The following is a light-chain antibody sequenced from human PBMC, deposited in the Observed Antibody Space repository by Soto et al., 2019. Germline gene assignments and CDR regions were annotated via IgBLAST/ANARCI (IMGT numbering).Light chain of an antibody. CDR3: QQSYSAPLT. V-gene: IGKV1-39*01. Sequence: DIQMTQSPSSLSASVGDRVTISCRASQTITMYLNWYQQKPGKAPKLLIYAASSLQSGVPSRFSGGGSGTDFTLTISSLQPEDFASYYCQQSYSAPLTFGGGTKVEIK. J-gene: IGKJ4*01. CDR2: AAS. CDR1: QTITMY.